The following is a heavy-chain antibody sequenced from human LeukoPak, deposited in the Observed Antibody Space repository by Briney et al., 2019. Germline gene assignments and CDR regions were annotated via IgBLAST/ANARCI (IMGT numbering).Heavy chain of an antibody. V-gene: IGHV3-23*01. CDR3: AAPPRAGARPPYDF. D-gene: IGHD6-6*01. J-gene: IGHJ4*01. CDR1: GFAFSYG. Sequence: PGGSLRLSCTASGFAFSYGMSWVRQAPGKGLEWVSAISGSGDDTYCLDSVKGRFTISRDRSKNTLFLQMNNLRAEDTAIYYCAAPPRAGARPPYDFWGHGTLVTVSS. CDR2: ISGSGDDT.